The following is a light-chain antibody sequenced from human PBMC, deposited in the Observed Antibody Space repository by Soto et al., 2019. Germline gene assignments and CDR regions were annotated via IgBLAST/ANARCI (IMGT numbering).Light chain of an antibody. V-gene: IGKV1-5*01. J-gene: IGKJ2*01. CDR3: QQYISYPYT. CDR2: DAP. CDR1: QTTNTW. Sequence: DIQMTQFPSTLSASVGDRVTITCRASQTTNTWLAWYQQKPGTAPKLLIYDAPSLEGEVPSRFSASGSGTEFTLTISSLQPDDLATYYCQQYISYPYTFGQGTKVDI.